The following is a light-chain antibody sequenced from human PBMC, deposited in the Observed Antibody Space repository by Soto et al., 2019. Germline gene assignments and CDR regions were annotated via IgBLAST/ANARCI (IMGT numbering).Light chain of an antibody. CDR3: SSYAGSNHYVV. CDR1: SSDIGAYNF. V-gene: IGLV2-8*01. CDR2: GVS. J-gene: IGLJ2*01. Sequence: QSALTQPPSASGSPGQSVSISCTGTSSDIGAYNFVSWYQQHPGKAPRLMIYGVSKRPSGVPDRFSGSKSGNTASLTVSGLQAEDEADYYCSSYAGSNHYVVFGGGTKLTVL.